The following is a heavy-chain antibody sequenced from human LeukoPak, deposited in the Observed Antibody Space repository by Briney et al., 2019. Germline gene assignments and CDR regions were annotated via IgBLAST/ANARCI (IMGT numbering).Heavy chain of an antibody. D-gene: IGHD2-2*01. CDR1: GGSISSGGYY. CDR3: ARDRGYCSSTSCSYYFDY. CDR2: IYHSGST. J-gene: IGHJ4*02. Sequence: SQTLSLTCTVSGGSISSGGYYWSWIRQPPGKGLEWIGYIYHSGSTYYNPSLKSRVTISVDRSKNQFSLKLSSVTAADTAVYYRARDRGYCSSTSCSYYFDYWGQGTLVTVSS. V-gene: IGHV4-30-2*01.